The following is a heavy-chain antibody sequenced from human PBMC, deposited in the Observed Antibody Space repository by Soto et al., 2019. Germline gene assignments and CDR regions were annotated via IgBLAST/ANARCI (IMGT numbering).Heavy chain of an antibody. CDR2: IYYSGST. V-gene: IGHV4-39*01. CDR1: GGSISSSSYY. Sequence: SETLSLTCTVSGGSISSSSYYWGWIRQPPGKGLEWIGSIYYSGSTYYNPSLKSRVTISVDTSKNQFSLKLSSVTAADTAVYYCARLDYSNLCYYGMDVWGQGTTVTVSS. CDR3: ARLDYSNLCYYGMDV. D-gene: IGHD4-4*01. J-gene: IGHJ6*02.